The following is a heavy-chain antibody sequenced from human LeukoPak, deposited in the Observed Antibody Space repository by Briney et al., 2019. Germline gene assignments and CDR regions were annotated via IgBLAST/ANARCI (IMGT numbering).Heavy chain of an antibody. Sequence: SETLSLTCAVYGGSFSGYYWSWIRQPPGKGLEWIGEINHSGSTNYNPSLKSRVTISVDTSKNQFSLKLSSVTAADTAVYYCARGPSDCSSTSCYRRWFDPWGRGTLVTVSS. D-gene: IGHD2-2*02. V-gene: IGHV4-34*01. CDR2: INHSGST. CDR3: ARGPSDCSSTSCYRRWFDP. J-gene: IGHJ5*02. CDR1: GGSFSGYY.